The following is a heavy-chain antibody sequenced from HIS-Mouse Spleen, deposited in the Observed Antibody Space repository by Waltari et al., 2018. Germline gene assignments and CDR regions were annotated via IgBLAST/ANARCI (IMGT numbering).Heavy chain of an antibody. CDR3: ARDHSSSWYYYYYGMDV. CDR2: ISAYNGNT. D-gene: IGHD6-13*01. J-gene: IGHJ6*02. V-gene: IGHV1-18*01. Sequence: QVQLVQSGAEVNKPGASVKVSCKASGYTFTSYGISWVRQAPGQGLEWMGWISAYNGNTNYAQKLQGRVTMTTDTSTSTAYMELRSLRSDDTAVYYCARDHSSSWYYYYYGMDVWGQGTTVTVSS. CDR1: GYTFTSYG.